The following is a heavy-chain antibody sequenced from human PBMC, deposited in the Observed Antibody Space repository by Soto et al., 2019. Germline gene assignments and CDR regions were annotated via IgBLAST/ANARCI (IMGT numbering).Heavy chain of an antibody. CDR3: ARDPPYSSGWYAGFDP. Sequence: QVQLVQSGAEVKKPGASVKVSCKASGYTFTSYGISWVRQAPGQGLEWMGWISAYNGNTNYAQKLQGRVTMTTDTIPXXAYMELRSRRSDDTAVYYCARDPPYSSGWYAGFDPWGQGTLVTVSS. J-gene: IGHJ5*02. V-gene: IGHV1-18*01. D-gene: IGHD6-19*01. CDR2: ISAYNGNT. CDR1: GYTFTSYG.